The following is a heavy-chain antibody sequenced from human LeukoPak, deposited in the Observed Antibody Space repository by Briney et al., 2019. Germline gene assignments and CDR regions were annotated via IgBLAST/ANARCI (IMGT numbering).Heavy chain of an antibody. D-gene: IGHD2-2*01. Sequence: SLRLSCAASGFTFDDYAMHWVRQAPGKGLEWVSGITWNSGSIGYADSVKGRFTISRDNAKNSLYLQMNSLRAEDTALYYCAKDFCSSTNCYAFDYWGQGTLVTVSS. CDR3: AKDFCSSTNCYAFDY. V-gene: IGHV3-9*01. CDR1: GFTFDDYA. J-gene: IGHJ4*02. CDR2: ITWNSGSI.